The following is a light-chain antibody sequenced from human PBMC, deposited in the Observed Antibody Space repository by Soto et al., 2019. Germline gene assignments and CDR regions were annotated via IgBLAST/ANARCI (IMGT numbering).Light chain of an antibody. CDR3: MQGLQTPYT. J-gene: IGKJ2*01. CDR2: LGS. Sequence: DVVMSQSPLSLPVTPGETASISCRSSQSLLHSNGNTYLDWYLQKPGQSPQLLIYLGSNRASGVPDRFSGSGSDTYYTLKISRVEAEDAGVYYCMQGLQTPYTFGQGTKLEVK. CDR1: QSLLHSNGNTY. V-gene: IGKV2-28*01.